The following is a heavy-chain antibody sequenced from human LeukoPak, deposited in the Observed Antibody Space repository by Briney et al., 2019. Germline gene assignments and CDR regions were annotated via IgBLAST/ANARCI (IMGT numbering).Heavy chain of an antibody. CDR1: GFTYNSYT. Sequence: GSLRLSCAASGFTYNSYTMSWIRQSPGKGLEWIGEINHSGDTNYNPSLKSRVTISVDSPKNQFSLKLNSMTAADTAVYYCARGLPNSSSSGLIDYWGQGTLVTVSS. CDR3: ARGLPNSSSSGLIDY. CDR2: INHSGDT. D-gene: IGHD6-6*01. J-gene: IGHJ4*02. V-gene: IGHV4-34*01.